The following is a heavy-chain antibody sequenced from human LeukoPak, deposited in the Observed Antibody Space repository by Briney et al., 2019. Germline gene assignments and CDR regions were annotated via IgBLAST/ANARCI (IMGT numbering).Heavy chain of an antibody. Sequence: PGGSLRLSCAASGFTFSYYWMHWVRQTPGKGRGWVAFLRFDGSKRSYAESLKGRFTISRDNSKMMVYLEMTSLGPDDTALYYCAKDTPDHSVTGDAFDFWGQGTMVTVSS. CDR1: GFTFSYYW. CDR3: AKDTPDHSVTGDAFDF. J-gene: IGHJ3*01. D-gene: IGHD6-19*01. CDR2: LRFDGSKR. V-gene: IGHV3-30*02.